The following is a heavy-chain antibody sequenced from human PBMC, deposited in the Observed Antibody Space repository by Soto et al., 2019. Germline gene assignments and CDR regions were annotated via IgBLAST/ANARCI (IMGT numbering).Heavy chain of an antibody. J-gene: IGHJ6*02. CDR3: AREDDGGDRDYYGLDV. CDR1: GGSISTDHYH. CDR2: IHYSGSI. D-gene: IGHD2-21*02. V-gene: IGHV4-30-4*01. Sequence: QVQLQESGPGLVRPSQTLSLTCTVSGGSISTDHYHWTWIRQTPGKGLEWIGYIHYSGSIHFNPSLQSRVSMSVDTSKNLFSRKLSSVTAADTAVYFCAREDDGGDRDYYGLDVWGQGTTVTVSS.